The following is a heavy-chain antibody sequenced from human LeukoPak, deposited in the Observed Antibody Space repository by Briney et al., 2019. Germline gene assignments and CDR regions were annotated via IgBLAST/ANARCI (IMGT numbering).Heavy chain of an antibody. CDR1: GGSFSGYY. Sequence: ASETLSLTCAVYGGSFSGYYWSWIRQPPGQGLEWIGYIYYSGRAGYNPSLKSRVTMSVDMSKNQFSLKLTSVTAADTAVYYCARRGVEMAAIRPDNWFDPWGQGTLVTVSS. V-gene: IGHV4-59*08. CDR3: ARRGVEMAAIRPDNWFDP. J-gene: IGHJ5*02. D-gene: IGHD5-24*01. CDR2: IYYSGRA.